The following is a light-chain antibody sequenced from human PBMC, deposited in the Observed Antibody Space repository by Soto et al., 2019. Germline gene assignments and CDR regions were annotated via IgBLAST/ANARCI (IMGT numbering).Light chain of an antibody. Sequence: QSVLTQSASVSGSPGQSITISCTGTSSDVGNYSYFSWYQQHPGEVPKLIIFNVNNRPSGVSNRFSGSKSGNTASLTISGLQAEDEADYYCSSFTSSTTYVFGTGTKVTVL. CDR3: SSFTSSTTYV. V-gene: IGLV2-14*01. CDR1: SSDVGNYSY. J-gene: IGLJ1*01. CDR2: NVN.